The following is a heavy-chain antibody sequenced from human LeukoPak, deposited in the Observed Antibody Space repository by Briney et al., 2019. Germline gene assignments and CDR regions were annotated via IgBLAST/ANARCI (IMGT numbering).Heavy chain of an antibody. D-gene: IGHD1-1*01. Sequence: PGGSLRLSCVYSGLTESGLTLSSDWMSWVRQPPGKGLEWVANINQDTLKKYYSDSVKARFTISRDHARNSLYLQMNKLRTEDTAVYFCAGSPNWNGAEYYFDHWGPGTLVLVSS. CDR2: INQDTLKK. CDR3: AGSPNWNGAEYYFDH. V-gene: IGHV3-7*01. CDR1: GLTLSSDW. J-gene: IGHJ4*02.